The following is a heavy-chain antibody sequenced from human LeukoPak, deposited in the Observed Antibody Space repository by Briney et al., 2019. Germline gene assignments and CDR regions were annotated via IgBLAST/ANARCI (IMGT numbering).Heavy chain of an antibody. CDR3: ARSRGDDY. CDR2: ISSSSSYI. Sequence: GGSLRLSCAASGFTFSSYSMNWVRQAPGKGLEWVSSISSSSSYINYADSVKGRFTISRDNAKNSLYLQMNSLRAEDTAVYYCARSRGDDYWGQGTLVTVSS. V-gene: IGHV3-21*01. CDR1: GFTFSSYS. J-gene: IGHJ4*02.